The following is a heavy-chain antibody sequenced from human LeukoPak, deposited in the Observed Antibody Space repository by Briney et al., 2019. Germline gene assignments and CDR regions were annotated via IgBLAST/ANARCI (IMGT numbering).Heavy chain of an antibody. CDR1: GFTFSSYW. CDR2: IKQDGGEK. CDR3: ARSSKAESTRYSSGWYSGPPYYYGMDV. Sequence: GGSLRLSCAASGFTFSSYWMSWVRQAPGKGPEWVANIKQDGGEKYYVDSVRGRFTISRDKAKNSLYLQMNSLRAEDTAVYYCARSSKAESTRYSSGWYSGPPYYYGMDVWGQGTTVTVSS. V-gene: IGHV3-7*05. J-gene: IGHJ6*02. D-gene: IGHD6-19*01.